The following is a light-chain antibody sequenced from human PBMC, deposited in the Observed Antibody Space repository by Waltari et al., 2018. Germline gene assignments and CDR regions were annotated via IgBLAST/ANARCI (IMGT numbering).Light chain of an antibody. V-gene: IGKV3-20*01. J-gene: IGKJ4*01. CDR1: QRVTSIS. CDR2: GTS. Sequence: CRARQRVTSISLTWYQQKVSQAPRLLIYGTSSRATGIPDRFSDSGSGTDFTLTISRLEPEDFAVYYCQQYDGEVVTFGGGTKVEI. CDR3: QQYDGEVVT.